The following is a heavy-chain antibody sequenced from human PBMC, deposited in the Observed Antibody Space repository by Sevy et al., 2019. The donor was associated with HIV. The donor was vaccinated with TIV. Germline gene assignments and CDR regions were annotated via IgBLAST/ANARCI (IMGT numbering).Heavy chain of an antibody. CDR2: IYTSGST. J-gene: IGHJ4*02. D-gene: IGHD6-19*01. CDR3: AGRIAVAAFDY. CDR1: GGSFSSSSYY. V-gene: IGHV4-61*02. Sequence: SETLSLTCTVSGGSFSSSSYYWNWIRQPAGRGLEWIGRIYTSGSTNYNPSLKSRVTMSVDTSKNQFSLKLSSVTAADTAGYYWAGRIAVAAFDYWGQGNLVTVSS.